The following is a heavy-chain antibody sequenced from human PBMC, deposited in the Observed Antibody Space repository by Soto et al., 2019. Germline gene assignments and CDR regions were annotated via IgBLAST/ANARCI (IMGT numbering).Heavy chain of an antibody. CDR2: IGPSDSYT. J-gene: IGHJ6*02. CDR1: GYSFTIYW. V-gene: IGHV5-10-1*01. D-gene: IGHD6-6*01. CDR3: ARHRLGSSSSSYYYYGMDV. Sequence: GESLKISCKGSGYSFTIYWISWVRQMPGRGLAGMGRIGPSDSYTNYSPSFQGHGTISADKSISTAGLQWSSLKASDTAMYYCARHRLGSSSSSYYYYGMDVWGQGTTVTVSS.